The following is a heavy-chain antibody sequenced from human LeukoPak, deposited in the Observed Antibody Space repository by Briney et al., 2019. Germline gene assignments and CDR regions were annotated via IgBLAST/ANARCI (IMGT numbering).Heavy chain of an antibody. Sequence: PSQTLSLTCTVSGGSISSGSYYWSWIRQPAGKGLEWIGRIYTSGSTNYNPSLKSRVTISVDTSKNQFSLKLSSVTAADTAVYYCARGSGEFDYWGQGTLVTVSS. J-gene: IGHJ4*02. CDR1: GGSISSGSYY. V-gene: IGHV4-61*02. CDR3: ARGSGEFDY. D-gene: IGHD1-26*01. CDR2: IYTSGST.